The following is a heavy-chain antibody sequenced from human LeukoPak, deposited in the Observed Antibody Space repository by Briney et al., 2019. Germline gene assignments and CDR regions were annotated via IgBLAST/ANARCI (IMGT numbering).Heavy chain of an antibody. J-gene: IGHJ5*02. Sequence: GGSLRLSCAASGFTFNRYSMNWVRQAPGKGLEWVSTISTTSTYKLYADSVKGRFSISRDNSKNSLFLQMNSLRPEDTAIYYCAKDGGAWGQGTLVTVSS. CDR1: GFTFNRYS. CDR3: AKDGGA. V-gene: IGHV3-21*01. D-gene: IGHD2-15*01. CDR2: ISTTSTYK.